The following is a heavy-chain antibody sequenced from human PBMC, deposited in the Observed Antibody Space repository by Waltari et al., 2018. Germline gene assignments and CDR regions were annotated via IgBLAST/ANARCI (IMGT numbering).Heavy chain of an antibody. CDR2: INQSGST. CDR3: ARGLGYCSGGSCYSHKWYFDL. CDR1: GGSFSGYY. V-gene: IGHV4-34*01. D-gene: IGHD2-15*01. Sequence: QVQLQQWGAGLLKPSETLSLTCAVYGGSFSGYYWSWIRQPPGKGLEWIGEINQSGSTNSNPSLKSRVTISVDTSKNQFSLKLSSVTAADTAVYYCARGLGYCSGGSCYSHKWYFDLWGRGTLVTVSS. J-gene: IGHJ2*01.